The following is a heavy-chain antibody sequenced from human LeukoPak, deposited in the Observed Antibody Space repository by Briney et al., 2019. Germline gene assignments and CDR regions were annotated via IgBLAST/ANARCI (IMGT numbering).Heavy chain of an antibody. D-gene: IGHD3-10*01. Sequence: SETLSLTCTVSGGSISSSSYYSGWIRQPPGKGLEWIGSIYYSGSTYYNPSLKSRVTISVDTSKNQFSLKLSSVTAADTAVYYCARQVFLGYYYGSGSADYWGQGTLVTVSS. J-gene: IGHJ4*02. CDR3: ARQVFLGYYYGSGSADY. CDR1: GGSISSSSYY. V-gene: IGHV4-39*01. CDR2: IYYSGST.